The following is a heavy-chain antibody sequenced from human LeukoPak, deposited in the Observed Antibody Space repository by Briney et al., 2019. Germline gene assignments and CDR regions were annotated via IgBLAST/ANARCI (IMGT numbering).Heavy chain of an antibody. CDR1: GYTLTELS. D-gene: IGHD4-23*01. Sequence: ASVKVSCKVSGYTLTELSMHWVRQAPGKGLEWMGGFDPEDGETINAQKFQGRVTMTEDTSTDTAYMELSSLRSEDTAVYYWASMTTVVTGVDYWGQGTLVTVSS. V-gene: IGHV1-24*01. J-gene: IGHJ4*02. CDR3: ASMTTVVTGVDY. CDR2: FDPEDGET.